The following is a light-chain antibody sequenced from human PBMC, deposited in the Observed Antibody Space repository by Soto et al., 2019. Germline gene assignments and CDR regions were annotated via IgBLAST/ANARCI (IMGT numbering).Light chain of an antibody. Sequence: EIVMTQSPDTLSVSRGERATLSCRASQSVSSNLAWYQQKPGQAPRLLIYGASTRATGIPARFSGSGSGTEFTLTISSLQSEDFALYYCQQYNNWPLTLGGGTKVEIK. CDR3: QQYNNWPLT. J-gene: IGKJ4*01. V-gene: IGKV3-15*01. CDR1: QSVSSN. CDR2: GAS.